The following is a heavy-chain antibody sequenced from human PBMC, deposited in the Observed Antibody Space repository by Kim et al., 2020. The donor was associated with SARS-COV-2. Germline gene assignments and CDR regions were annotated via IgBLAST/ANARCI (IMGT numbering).Heavy chain of an antibody. J-gene: IGHJ5*02. Sequence: GGSLRLSCATSGFTFSDHWMSWVRQAPGKGLQGLANIKPDGSEKWYVDSVTGRFTISRDNTKSLMYLQMDRLQAEDTGVDYCRVGHYSNLWGQGTLVTVS. CDR3: RVGHYSNL. CDR1: GFTFSDHW. CDR2: IKPDGSEK. V-gene: IGHV3-7*03. D-gene: IGHD2-15*01.